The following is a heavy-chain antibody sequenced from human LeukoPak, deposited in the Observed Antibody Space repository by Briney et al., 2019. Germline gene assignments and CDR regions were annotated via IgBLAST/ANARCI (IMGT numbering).Heavy chain of an antibody. CDR1: GLTFSDYA. CDR3: AKDRSGWYDY. Sequence: PGGSLRLSCAASGLTFSDYAMTWVRQAPGKGLEWVSSTAPVHYADSVKGRFTISRDNSKNTLYLQMNSLRAEDTAVYYCAKDRSGWYDYWGQGTLVTVSS. D-gene: IGHD6-19*01. J-gene: IGHJ4*02. V-gene: IGHV3-23*01. CDR2: TAPV.